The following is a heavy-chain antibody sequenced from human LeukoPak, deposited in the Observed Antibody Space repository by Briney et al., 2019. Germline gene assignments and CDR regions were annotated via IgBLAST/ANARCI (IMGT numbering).Heavy chain of an antibody. CDR3: VRFDYYDTSGQVDY. Sequence: SQTLSLTCAISGDSVSRNSADWHWLRQSPSRGLEWLGRTYYRSKWYDDYAVSVKSIITIKSDKSKNQFSLQLNAVTPEDTAVYYCVRFDYYDTSGQVDYWGQGTLVTVSS. J-gene: IGHJ4*02. D-gene: IGHD3-22*01. CDR2: TYYRSKWYD. CDR1: GDSVSRNSAD. V-gene: IGHV6-1*01.